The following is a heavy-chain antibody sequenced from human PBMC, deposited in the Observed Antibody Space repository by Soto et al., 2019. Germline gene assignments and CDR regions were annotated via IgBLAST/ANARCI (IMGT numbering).Heavy chain of an antibody. Sequence: GGSLRLSCAASGFVFSNYAMFWFRQGPGRGLEWVSTIYAAGGSKYSAGSVKGRFTVSRDNSTDTLLLQMDSLRVEDTAIYFCAKDLFRGVGYEAPDVWGQGTLVTVSS. J-gene: IGHJ4*02. V-gene: IGHV3-23*01. D-gene: IGHD3-10*01. CDR1: GFVFSNYA. CDR2: IYAAGGSK. CDR3: AKDLFRGVGYEAPDV.